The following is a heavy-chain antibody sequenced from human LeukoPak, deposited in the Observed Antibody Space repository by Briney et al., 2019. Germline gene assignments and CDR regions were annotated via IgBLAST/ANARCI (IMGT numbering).Heavy chain of an antibody. CDR3: AGTWSAPYSSGWYYPYYMDV. CDR1: GFTFSSYG. V-gene: IGHV3-30*02. J-gene: IGHJ6*03. Sequence: GRSLRLSCAASGFTFSSYGMHWVRQAPGKGLEWVAFIRYDGSNKYYADSVKGRFTISRDNSKNTLYLQMNSLRAEDMAVYYCAGTWSAPYSSGWYYPYYMDVWGKGTTVTVSS. D-gene: IGHD6-19*01. CDR2: IRYDGSNK.